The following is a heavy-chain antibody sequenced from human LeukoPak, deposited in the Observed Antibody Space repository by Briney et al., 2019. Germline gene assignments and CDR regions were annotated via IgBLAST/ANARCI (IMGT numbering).Heavy chain of an antibody. J-gene: IGHJ3*02. CDR3: ARDLTGGDYVRGAFDI. V-gene: IGHV3-33*01. D-gene: IGHD4-17*01. Sequence: GGSLRLSCAASGFSFSAYGVHWVRQAPGKGLEWVAVIWYDGSSKDYADSVKGRFTFSRDNSKNTLYLQMNSLTVEDTAVYYCARDLTGGDYVRGAFDIWGQGTMVTVCS. CDR2: IWYDGSSK. CDR1: GFSFSAYG.